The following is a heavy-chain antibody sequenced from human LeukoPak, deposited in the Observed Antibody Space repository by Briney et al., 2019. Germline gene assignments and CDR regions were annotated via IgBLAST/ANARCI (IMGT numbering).Heavy chain of an antibody. CDR1: GYTFTTYS. V-gene: IGHV1-18*01. CDR3: ARVTRSTYYYDSSGDYYYMDV. J-gene: IGHJ6*03. Sequence: ASVKVSCKASGYTFTTYSMNWVRQAPGQGLEWMGWISAYNGNTNYAQKLQGRVTMTTDTSTSTAYMELRSLRSDDTAVYYCARVTRSTYYYDSSGDYYYMDVWGKGTTVTVSS. CDR2: ISAYNGNT. D-gene: IGHD3-22*01.